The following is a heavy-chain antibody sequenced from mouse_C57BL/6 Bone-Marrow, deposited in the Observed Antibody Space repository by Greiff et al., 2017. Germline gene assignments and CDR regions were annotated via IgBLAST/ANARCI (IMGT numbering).Heavy chain of an antibody. J-gene: IGHJ4*01. CDR2: INPYNGGT. V-gene: IGHV1-19*01. Sequence: DVQLVESGPVLVKPGASVKMSCKASGYTFTDYYMNWVKQSHGKSLEWIGVINPYNGGTSYNQKFKGKATLTVDKSSSTAYMELNSLTSEDSAVYYCARWELRVGQDYAMDYWGQGTSVTVSS. CDR3: ARWELRVGQDYAMDY. CDR1: GYTFTDYY. D-gene: IGHD2-1*01.